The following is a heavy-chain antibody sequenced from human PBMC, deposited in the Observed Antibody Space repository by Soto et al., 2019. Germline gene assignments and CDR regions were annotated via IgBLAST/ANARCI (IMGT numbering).Heavy chain of an antibody. D-gene: IGHD2-15*01. CDR3: ARGPGGPDGPGDY. J-gene: IGHJ4*02. CDR1: GYTFTSYA. V-gene: IGHV1-3*01. CDR2: INAGNGNT. Sequence: ASVKVSCKTSGYTFTSYAMHWVRQAPGQRLEWMGWINAGNGNTKYSQKFQGRVTITRDTSASTAYMELSSLRSEDTAVYYCARGPGGPDGPGDYWGQGTLVTVSS.